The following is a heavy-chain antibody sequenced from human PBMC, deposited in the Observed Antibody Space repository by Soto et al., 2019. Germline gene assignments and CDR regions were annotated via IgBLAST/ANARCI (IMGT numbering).Heavy chain of an antibody. CDR3: ATMGTPATRLYDFDN. D-gene: IGHD1-7*01. Sequence: QVQLQESGPGLVKPSQTLSLTCTVSGGSISSDDYYWSWIRQPPGKGLEWIGFMSYSGSTSYNASLKCRVTISVDTSKNQFSLNLNFVTAADTAVYYCATMGTPATRLYDFDNWGQGTLVTVSS. J-gene: IGHJ4*02. CDR2: MSYSGST. CDR1: GGSISSDDYY. V-gene: IGHV4-30-4*01.